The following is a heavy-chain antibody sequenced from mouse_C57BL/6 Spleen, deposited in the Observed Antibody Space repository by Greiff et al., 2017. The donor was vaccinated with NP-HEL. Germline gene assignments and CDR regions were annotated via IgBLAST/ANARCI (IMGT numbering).Heavy chain of an antibody. CDR2: IYPGDGDT. J-gene: IGHJ3*01. D-gene: IGHD2-3*01. CDR1: GYAFSSSW. CDR3: ARWVDGYFFY. V-gene: IGHV1-82*01. Sequence: VKLQESGPELVKPGASVKISCKASGYAFSSSWMNWVKQRPGKGLEWIGRIYPGDGDTNYNGKFKGKATLTADKSSSTAYMQLSSLTSEDSAVYFCARWVDGYFFYWGQGTLVTVSA.